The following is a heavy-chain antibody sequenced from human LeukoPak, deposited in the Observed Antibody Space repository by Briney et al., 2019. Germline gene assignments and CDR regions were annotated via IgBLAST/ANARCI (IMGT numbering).Heavy chain of an antibody. J-gene: IGHJ4*02. V-gene: IGHV1-8*01. Sequence: ASVKVSCKASGYTFTSYDINWVRQATGQGLEWMGWMNPNSGNTGYAQKFQGRVTMTRNTSISTAYMELSSLRSEDTAVYYCARGCYVWGSCRYARGSDYWGQGTLVTVSS. D-gene: IGHD3-16*02. CDR2: MNPNSGNT. CDR1: GYTFTSYD. CDR3: ARGCYVWGSCRYARGSDY.